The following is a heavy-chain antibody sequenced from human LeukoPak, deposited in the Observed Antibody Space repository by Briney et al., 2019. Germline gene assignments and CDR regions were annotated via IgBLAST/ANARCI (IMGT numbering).Heavy chain of an antibody. V-gene: IGHV3-7*01. CDR1: GFTFSSYW. CDR3: SRGEGDDY. Sequence: GGSLRLSCAASGFTFSSYWMSWVRQAPGKGLEWVANINGDESDKYYADSVKARFTISRDNAKNSLYLQMNSLRVYDTARYYCSRGEGDDYWGQGTLVTVSS. J-gene: IGHJ4*02. D-gene: IGHD3-10*01. CDR2: INGDESDK.